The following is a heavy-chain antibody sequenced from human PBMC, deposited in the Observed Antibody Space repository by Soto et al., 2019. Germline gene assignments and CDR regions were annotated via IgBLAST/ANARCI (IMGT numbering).Heavy chain of an antibody. CDR2: IYYSGST. Sequence: QVQLQESGPGLLKPSQTLSLTCTVSGGSISSGGYYWSWIRQHPGKGLEWIGYIYYSGSTYYNPSLKSRVTISVDTSKNQFSLKLSSVTAADTAVYYCARAGGYSYGHNPYYFDYWGQGTLVTVSS. J-gene: IGHJ4*02. CDR1: GGSISSGGYY. V-gene: IGHV4-31*03. CDR3: ARAGGYSYGHNPYYFDY. D-gene: IGHD5-18*01.